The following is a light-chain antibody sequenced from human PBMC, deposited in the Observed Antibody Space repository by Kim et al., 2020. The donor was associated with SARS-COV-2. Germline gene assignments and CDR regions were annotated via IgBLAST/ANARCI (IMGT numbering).Light chain of an antibody. CDR2: GAS. V-gene: IGKV3-20*01. CDR3: QQYSASPIT. J-gene: IGKJ5*01. Sequence: PGERATRSCRASQSFSSGYLAWYQQKPGQATRLLSYGASPSATDIPDRFSGSGSGTDFTLTISSLGPEDFAVYLCQQYSASPITFGQGTRLEIK. CDR1: QSFSSGY.